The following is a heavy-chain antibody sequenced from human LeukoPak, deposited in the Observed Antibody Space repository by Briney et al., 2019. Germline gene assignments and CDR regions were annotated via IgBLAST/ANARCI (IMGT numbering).Heavy chain of an antibody. D-gene: IGHD6-13*01. V-gene: IGHV3-53*01. Sequence: GGSLRLSCAASGFIVSSNYMSWVRQAPGKGLEWVSVIYSGGSTYYADSVKGRFTISRDNSKNTLYLQMNSLRAEDTAVYYRARAGYSSSWYWDYWGQGTLVTVSS. CDR1: GFIVSSNY. CDR2: IYSGGST. J-gene: IGHJ4*02. CDR3: ARAGYSSSWYWDY.